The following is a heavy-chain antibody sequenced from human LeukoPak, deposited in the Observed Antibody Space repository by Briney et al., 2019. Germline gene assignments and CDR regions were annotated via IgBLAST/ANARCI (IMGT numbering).Heavy chain of an antibody. D-gene: IGHD3-16*01. V-gene: IGHV3-9*01. CDR2: ISWNSGSI. Sequence: GGSLRLSCAASGFTFDDYAMHWVRQAPGKGLEWVSGISWNSGSIGYADSVKGRFTISRDNAKNSLYLQMNSLRAEDTALYYCAKGVMITFGGVDYFDYWGQGTLVTVSS. CDR1: GFTFDDYA. J-gene: IGHJ4*02. CDR3: AKGVMITFGGVDYFDY.